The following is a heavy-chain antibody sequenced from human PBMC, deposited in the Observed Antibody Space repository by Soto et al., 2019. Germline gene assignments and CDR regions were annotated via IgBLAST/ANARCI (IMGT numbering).Heavy chain of an antibody. CDR3: AKEGLDQNYYYYYGMDV. CDR1: GFTFSSYG. Sequence: QVQLVESGGGVVQPGRSLRLSCAASGFTFSSYGMHWVRQAPGKGLEWVAIISFDGSNKYYADSVKGRFTISRDTSNNTLYLQMNSLRAEDTAVYYCAKEGLDQNYYYYYGMDVWGKGTTVTVSS. CDR2: ISFDGSNK. J-gene: IGHJ6*04. V-gene: IGHV3-30*18. D-gene: IGHD2-21*01.